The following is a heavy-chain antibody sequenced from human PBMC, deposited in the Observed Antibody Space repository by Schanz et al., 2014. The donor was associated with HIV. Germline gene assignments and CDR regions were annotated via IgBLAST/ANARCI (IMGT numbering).Heavy chain of an antibody. J-gene: IGHJ5*02. V-gene: IGHV4-59*01. Sequence: QVQLQESGPGLVKPSETLSLTCTVSGGSISGYYWSWIRQPQGKGLEWIGNIYNSGSSNYNNNPSLKSRVTLSVDTSKNQLSLKVRSVTAADTAVYYCVRTRVVPAVTGHDFWFGPWGQGTLVTVSS. D-gene: IGHD2-2*01. CDR2: IYNSGSS. CDR3: VRTRVVPAVTGHDFWFGP. CDR1: GGSISGYY.